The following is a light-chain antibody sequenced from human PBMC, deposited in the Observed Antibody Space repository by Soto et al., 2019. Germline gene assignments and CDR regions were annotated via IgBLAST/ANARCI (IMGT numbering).Light chain of an antibody. CDR1: QDIRTN. CDR2: GAS. CDR3: LQHHDDTYT. Sequence: DVQVTQSPSSLSASVGDRVTITCRASQDIRTNLNWYQQKPGQAPQRLIYGASTLQGGVPPRFGGSGSGTEFTLTINSLQPEDFATYFCLQHHDDTYTFGQGTKVDVK. J-gene: IGKJ2*01. V-gene: IGKV1-17*01.